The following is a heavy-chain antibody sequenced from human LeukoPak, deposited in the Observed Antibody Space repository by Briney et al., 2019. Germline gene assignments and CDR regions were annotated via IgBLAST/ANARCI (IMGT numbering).Heavy chain of an antibody. CDR2: IYHSGST. Sequence: SETLSLTCTVSGGSISSYYWSWIRQPPGKGLEWIGSIYHSGSTNYNPSLESRVTISVDTSKNQFSLKLSSVTAADTAVYYCARDLSFGSVDTAMVPWGQGTLVTVSS. CDR3: ARDLSFGSVDTAMVP. J-gene: IGHJ5*02. V-gene: IGHV4-59*12. CDR1: GGSISSYY. D-gene: IGHD5-18*01.